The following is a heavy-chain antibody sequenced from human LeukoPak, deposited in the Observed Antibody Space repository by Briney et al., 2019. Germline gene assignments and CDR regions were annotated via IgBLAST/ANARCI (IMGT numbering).Heavy chain of an antibody. CDR3: ARWGGTGSLYS. CDR2: ISSSSTI. CDR1: GFPFSTYS. V-gene: IGHV3-48*02. D-gene: IGHD1-1*01. Sequence: GGSLRLSCAASGFPFSTYSINWVRQAPGKGLEWVSSISSSSTIYYADSVKGRFTISRDNAKNSLYLQMNSLRDEDTAVYYCARWGGTGSLYSWGQGTLVTVSS. J-gene: IGHJ4*02.